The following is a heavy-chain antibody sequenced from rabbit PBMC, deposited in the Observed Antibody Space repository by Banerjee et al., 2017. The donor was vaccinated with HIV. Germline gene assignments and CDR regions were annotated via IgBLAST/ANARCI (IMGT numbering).Heavy chain of an antibody. CDR1: GFSFSSSYY. Sequence: QSLEESGGGLVQPEGSLALTCTASGFSFSSSYYMCWVRQAPGKGLEWIGCMYAGGGVTYYASWAKGRFTISKTSSTTVTLQMTSLTAADTATYFCASVSYSNYCRSRLDLWGQGTLVTVS. V-gene: IGHV1S40*01. CDR2: MYAGGGVT. CDR3: ASVSYSNYCRSRLDL. D-gene: IGHD8-1*01. J-gene: IGHJ3*01.